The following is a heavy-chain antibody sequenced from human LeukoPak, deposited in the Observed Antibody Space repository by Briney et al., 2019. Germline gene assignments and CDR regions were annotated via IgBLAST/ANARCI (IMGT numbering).Heavy chain of an antibody. CDR1: GFTFSSYG. D-gene: IGHD1-26*01. CDR2: IRYDGSNK. V-gene: IGHV3-30*02. J-gene: IGHJ4*02. CDR3: AKEMGATNYFEY. Sequence: PGGSLRLSCAASGFTFSSYGMHWVRQAPGKGLEWVAFIRYDGSNKYYADSVKGRFTISRDNSKNTLYLQMNSLKAEDTAVYYCAKEMGATNYFEYWGQGTLVTVSS.